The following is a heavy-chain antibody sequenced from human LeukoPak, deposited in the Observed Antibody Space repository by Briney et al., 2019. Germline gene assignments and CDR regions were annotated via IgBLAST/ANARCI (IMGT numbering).Heavy chain of an antibody. CDR2: ISSSSSTI. V-gene: IGHV3-48*01. CDR3: AKEYKVVAAPNWFDP. Sequence: GGSLRLSCAASGFTFSSYSMNWVRQAPGKGLEWVSYISSSSSTIYYADSVKGRFTISRDNAKNTLYLQLNSLRAEDTAVYYCAKEYKVVAAPNWFDPWGQGTLVTVSS. J-gene: IGHJ5*02. CDR1: GFTFSSYS. D-gene: IGHD2-15*01.